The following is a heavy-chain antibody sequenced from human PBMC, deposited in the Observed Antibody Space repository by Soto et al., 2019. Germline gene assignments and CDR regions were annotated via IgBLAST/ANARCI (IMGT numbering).Heavy chain of an antibody. J-gene: IGHJ4*02. D-gene: IGHD2-15*01. V-gene: IGHV1-18*01. CDR3: ARLNLVFPFYSGGSCPLFVDY. Sequence: ASVKVSCKASGYTFTSYGISWVRQAPGQGLEWMGWISAYNGNTNYAQKLQGRVTMTTDTSTSTAYMELRSLRSDDTAVYYCARLNLVFPFYSGGSCPLFVDYWGQGTLVTVSS. CDR2: ISAYNGNT. CDR1: GYTFTSYG.